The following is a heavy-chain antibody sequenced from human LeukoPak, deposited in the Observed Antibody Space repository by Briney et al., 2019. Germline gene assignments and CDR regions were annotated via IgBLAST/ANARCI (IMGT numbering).Heavy chain of an antibody. CDR3: AKESYSNFACFHHHGMDV. J-gene: IGHJ6*02. CDR1: GFTFSRYG. Sequence: PGRSLRLSCAVSGFTFSRYGMHWVRQAPGKGLEWVAVVSFDGNSEYYGDSVKGRFTISRDNSKNTLYLQMNSLRAEDTAIYYCAKESYSNFACFHHHGMDVWGQGTTVTVSS. V-gene: IGHV3-30*18. CDR2: VSFDGNSE. D-gene: IGHD4-11*01.